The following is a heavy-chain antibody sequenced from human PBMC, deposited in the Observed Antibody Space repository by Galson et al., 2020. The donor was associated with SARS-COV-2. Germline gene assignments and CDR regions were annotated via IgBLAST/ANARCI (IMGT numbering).Heavy chain of an antibody. CDR3: ARQGVNMIVLVTVPGWYFDL. J-gene: IGHJ2*01. D-gene: IGHD3-22*01. CDR2: VYPSGTT. V-gene: IGHV4-38-2*02. CDR1: GYSVSTTNY. Sequence: SETLSLTCTASGYSVSTTNYCGWVRQPPGRGQEWIGSVYPSGTTTYNPSLHSRVTISVDTSKNQYSLRLDSVTAADTAPDYCARQGVNMIVLVTVPGWYFDLWGRGTLVTVSS.